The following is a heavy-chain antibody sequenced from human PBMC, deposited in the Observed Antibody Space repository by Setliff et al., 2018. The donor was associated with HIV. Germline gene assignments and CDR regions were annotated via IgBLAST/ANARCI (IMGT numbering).Heavy chain of an antibody. CDR2: IFNSGQT. CDR3: ARAPPGIQLLTTTNGPYYFDF. Sequence: PSETLSLTCTVSGGSISDTSYYWCWIRQSPGKGLEWIGCIFNSGQTYYNPSLNSRIAISMDTSENQFSLRLTSVTAADTALYFCARAPPGIQLLTTTNGPYYFDFWGQGLLVTVSS. V-gene: IGHV4-39*07. CDR1: GGSISDTSYY. J-gene: IGHJ4*02. D-gene: IGHD1-1*01.